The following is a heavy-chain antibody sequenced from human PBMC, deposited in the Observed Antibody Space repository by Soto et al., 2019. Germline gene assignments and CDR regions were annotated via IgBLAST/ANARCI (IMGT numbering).Heavy chain of an antibody. CDR1: GFTFSNYY. CDR2: ISSSGSTI. J-gene: IGHJ4*02. CDR3: ARDQATYYDFWSAYYIY. V-gene: IGHV3-11*01. Sequence: QVQLVESGGGLVKPGGSLRLSCAASGFTFSNYYMSWIRQAPGKGLEWVSYISSSGSTIYYADSVKGRFTISRDNAKSSLYLQMNRLIAEDTAVYYCARDQATYYDFWSAYYIYWGQGTLVTVSS. D-gene: IGHD3-3*01.